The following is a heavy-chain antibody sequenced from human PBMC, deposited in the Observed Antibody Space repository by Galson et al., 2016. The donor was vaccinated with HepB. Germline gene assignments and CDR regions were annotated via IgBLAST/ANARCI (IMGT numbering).Heavy chain of an antibody. D-gene: IGHD3-22*01. CDR2: ISSSSSYI. V-gene: IGHV3-21*06. Sequence: SLRLSCAASGFNFKNYALNWVRQAPGKGLEWLSSISSSSSYIYYVDSVKGRFTLSRDNAESSLYLQMDGLRADDTAVYFCVLIGVVTEPDYWGQGTQVTVSS. J-gene: IGHJ4*02. CDR1: GFNFKNYA. CDR3: VLIGVVTEPDY.